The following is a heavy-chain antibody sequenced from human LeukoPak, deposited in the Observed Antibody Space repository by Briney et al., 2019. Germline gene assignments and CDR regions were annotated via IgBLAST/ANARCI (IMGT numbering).Heavy chain of an antibody. CDR3: ARSVATPGRSYYYGMDV. CDR1: GFTFSSYS. V-gene: IGHV3-21*01. Sequence: GGSLRLSCAASGFTFSSYSMNWVRQAPGKGLEWVSSISSSSSYMYYADSVKGRFTISRDNAKNSLYLQMNSLRAEDTAVYYCARSVATPGRSYYYGMDVWGKGTTVTVSS. CDR2: ISSSSSYM. J-gene: IGHJ6*04. D-gene: IGHD2-15*01.